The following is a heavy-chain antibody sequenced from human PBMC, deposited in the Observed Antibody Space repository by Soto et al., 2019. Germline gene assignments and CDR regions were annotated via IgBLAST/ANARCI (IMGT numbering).Heavy chain of an antibody. V-gene: IGHV3-23*01. CDR3: ARRSSGWYFDY. D-gene: IGHD6-19*01. CDR2: ISGSGDST. Sequence: EVQLLESGGGLVQPGGSLRLSCAASGFSFSSYAMNWVRQAPGKGLEWVSVISGSGDSTYYADSVKGRFTISRDNSKTTLNLQMISRRAEDTAVYYCARRSSGWYFDYWGQGTLVIVSS. CDR1: GFSFSSYA. J-gene: IGHJ4*02.